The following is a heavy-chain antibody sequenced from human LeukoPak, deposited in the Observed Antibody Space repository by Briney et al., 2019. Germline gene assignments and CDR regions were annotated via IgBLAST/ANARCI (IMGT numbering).Heavy chain of an antibody. CDR3: ARVAIAVAEWDYFAD. J-gene: IGHJ4*02. D-gene: IGHD6-19*01. CDR2: INPNSGGT. V-gene: IGHV1-2*02. CDR1: GYTFTCYY. Sequence: ASVKVSCKASGYTFTCYYMHWVRHGPGQGLEWMGLINPNSGGTNSAQKFHGRVTMTRDTSISTAYMELSRLRSDDTTVYYCARVAIAVAEWDYFADWGQGTLVTVSS.